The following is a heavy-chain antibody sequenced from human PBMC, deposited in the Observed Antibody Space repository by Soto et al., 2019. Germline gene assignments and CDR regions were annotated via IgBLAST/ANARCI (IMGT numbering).Heavy chain of an antibody. CDR2: IYYSGST. J-gene: IGHJ4*02. Sequence: PSETLSLTCTVSGCSISSYYWSWIRQPPGKGLEWIGYIYYSGSTNYNPSLKSRVTISVDTSKNQFSLKLSSVTAADTAVYYCAGSTVTTAIDYWGQGTLVTVSS. V-gene: IGHV4-59*01. D-gene: IGHD4-17*01. CDR1: GCSISSYY. CDR3: AGSTVTTAIDY.